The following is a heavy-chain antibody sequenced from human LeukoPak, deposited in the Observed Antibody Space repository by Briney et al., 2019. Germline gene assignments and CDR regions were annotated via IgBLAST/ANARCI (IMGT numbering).Heavy chain of an antibody. CDR3: ATSSYSGSFHADY. V-gene: IGHV1-2*02. CDR2: LNPNVGNT. CDR1: GYTFSTYY. D-gene: IGHD6-19*01. Sequence: ASVKVSCLPSGYTFSTYYIHWVRQAPGQRLEWMGWLNPNVGNTGYAQKFEGRVTLTRDTSIRLAYLELTRLGSDDTAVYYCATSSYSGSFHADYWGHGTLVTVSS. J-gene: IGHJ4*01.